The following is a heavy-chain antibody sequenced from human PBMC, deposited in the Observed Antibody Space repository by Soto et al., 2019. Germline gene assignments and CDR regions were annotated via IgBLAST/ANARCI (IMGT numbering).Heavy chain of an antibody. D-gene: IGHD1-26*01. J-gene: IGHJ5*01. CDR3: GRVVEGATRHTDFDS. CDR1: GVSIHNSHSF. V-gene: IGHV4-39*01. CDR2: VYYSGGA. Sequence: QVQLQESGPGLVKPSETLSLTCAISGVSIHNSHSFWGWIRQSPGKGLEFIGNVYYSGGAHYNPSLKSRVTISLDTATNQVSLRVHSVTAADPAVYYCGRVVEGATRHTDFDSWGQGTLVTVSS.